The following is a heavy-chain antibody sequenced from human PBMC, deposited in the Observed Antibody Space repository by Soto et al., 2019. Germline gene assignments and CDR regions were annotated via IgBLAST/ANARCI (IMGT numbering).Heavy chain of an antibody. Sequence: SQTLSLTCAISGDSVSSNSAAWNWIRQSPSRGLEWLGRTYYRSKWYNDYAVSVKSRITINPDTSKNQFSLQLNSVTPEDTAVYYCASALAADGISGYYYYMDVWGKGTTVTSP. CDR1: GDSVSSNSAA. CDR3: ASALAADGISGYYYYMDV. V-gene: IGHV6-1*01. CDR2: TYYRSKWYN. J-gene: IGHJ6*03. D-gene: IGHD3-9*01.